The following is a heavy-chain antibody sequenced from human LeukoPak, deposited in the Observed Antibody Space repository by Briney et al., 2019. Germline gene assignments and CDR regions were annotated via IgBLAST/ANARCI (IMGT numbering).Heavy chain of an antibody. V-gene: IGHV4-61*02. CDR2: MYTSGST. D-gene: IGHD3-16*01. J-gene: IGHJ3*02. Sequence: SETLSLTCTVSGGSISSGRFYWSWIRQPAGKGLEWIGRMYTSGSTNYNPSLKSRATISVDTSRNQFSLKLSSVTAADTAVSYCARAGGAYAFAIWGQGTMVTVSS. CDR1: GGSISSGRFY. CDR3: ARAGGAYAFAI.